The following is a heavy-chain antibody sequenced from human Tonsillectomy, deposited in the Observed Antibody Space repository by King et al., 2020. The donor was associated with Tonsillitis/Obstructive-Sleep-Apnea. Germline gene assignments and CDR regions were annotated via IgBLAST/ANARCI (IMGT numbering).Heavy chain of an antibody. V-gene: IGHV2-5*02. CDR3: AHFDIVVVSAARRVDYYYGVDV. CDR2: IYCDDDK. Sequence: TLQESGPTLVKPPQTLTLTCTFSAFSLSTSGVSVGWIRQPPGKALEWLALIYCDDDKRYSSSLKSRFTITKDTSKNQVVLTMTNMDPVDTATYYCAHFDIVVVSAARRVDYYYGVDVWGQGTTVTVSS. J-gene: IGHJ6*02. CDR1: AFSLSTSGVS. D-gene: IGHD2-2*01.